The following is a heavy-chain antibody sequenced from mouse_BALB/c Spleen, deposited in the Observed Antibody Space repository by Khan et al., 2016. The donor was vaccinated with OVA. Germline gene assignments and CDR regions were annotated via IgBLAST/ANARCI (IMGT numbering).Heavy chain of an antibody. CDR1: GFTLSSFG. Sequence: EVKLVESGGGLVQPGGSRKLSCVASGFTLSSFGIHWVRQAPMKGLEWVAYISSGSSTIYYVDTVKGRFTISRDNPTNTLFLQMNSVRSEDTAMYYGARSGGDFHWYFDVWGAGTSVTVSS. D-gene: IGHD2-13*01. V-gene: IGHV5-17*02. CDR2: ISSGSSTI. J-gene: IGHJ1*01. CDR3: ARSGGDFHWYFDV.